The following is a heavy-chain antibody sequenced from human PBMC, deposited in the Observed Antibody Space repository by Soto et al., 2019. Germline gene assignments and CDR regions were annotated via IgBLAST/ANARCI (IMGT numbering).Heavy chain of an antibody. CDR2: VYSSGTT. CDR1: GGSINSYW. CDR3: ARDIASYAYGEGY. Sequence: SETLSLTCTVSGGSINSYWWSWIRQPAGKGLEWIGRVYSSGTTDYNPSLNSRATMSVETSKNQFSLKLSSVTAADTAVYYCARDIASYAYGEGYWGQGIQVPVSS. J-gene: IGHJ4*02. V-gene: IGHV4-4*07. D-gene: IGHD2-21*01.